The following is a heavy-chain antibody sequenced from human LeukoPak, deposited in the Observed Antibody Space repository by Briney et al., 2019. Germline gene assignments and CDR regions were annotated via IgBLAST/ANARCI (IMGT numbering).Heavy chain of an antibody. CDR1: GGSFSHYY. Sequence: PSETLSLTCAVYGGSFSHYYWIWLRQPPGKGLEWIGEVNHSGSAHYNPSLKSRVTMSLDTSKNQFSLRLNSVTAADTAVHYCATTSGHDFGVRQSDYWGQGTLVTVSS. V-gene: IGHV4-34*01. D-gene: IGHD3/OR15-3a*01. J-gene: IGHJ4*02. CDR2: VNHSGSA. CDR3: ATTSGHDFGVRQSDY.